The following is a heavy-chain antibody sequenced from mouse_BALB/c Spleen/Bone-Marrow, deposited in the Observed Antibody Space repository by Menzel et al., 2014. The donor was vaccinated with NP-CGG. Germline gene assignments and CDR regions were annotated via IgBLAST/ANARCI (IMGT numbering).Heavy chain of an antibody. J-gene: IGHJ3*01. D-gene: IGHD2-4*01. Sequence: VQLQQSGTVLARPGASVKMSCKASGYTFTSYWMHWVKQRPGQGLEWIGAIYPGNSDTSSNQKFKGKAKLTAVTSTSTAYMELSSLTNEDSAVYYCTRAMITRAWFAYWGQGTLVTVSA. CDR3: TRAMITRAWFAY. CDR1: GYTFTSYW. CDR2: IYPGNSDT. V-gene: IGHV1-5*01.